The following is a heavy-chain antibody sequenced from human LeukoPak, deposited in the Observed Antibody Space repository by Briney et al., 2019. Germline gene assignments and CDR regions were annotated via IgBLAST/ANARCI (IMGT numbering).Heavy chain of an antibody. Sequence: GRSLRLSCAASGFTFSSYGMHWVRQAPGKGLERVAVISYDGSNKYYADSVKGRFTISRDNAKNTLYLQMNSLRAEDTAVYNCARVGPVGTDAFDIWGQGTMVTVSS. CDR3: ARVGPVGTDAFDI. J-gene: IGHJ3*02. CDR1: GFTFSSYG. V-gene: IGHV3-30*03. CDR2: ISYDGSNK. D-gene: IGHD1-26*01.